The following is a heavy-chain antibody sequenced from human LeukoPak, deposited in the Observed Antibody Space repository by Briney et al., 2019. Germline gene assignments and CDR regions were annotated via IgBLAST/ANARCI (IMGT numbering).Heavy chain of an antibody. Sequence: ASVKVSCKASGYTFTSYYMHWVRQAPGQGLEWMGIINPSGGSTSYAQKFQGRVTMTRDTSTSTVYMKLSSLRSEDTAVYYCARALGEVPYYGSGRRPYDYWGQGTLVTVSS. CDR2: INPSGGST. CDR1: GYTFTSYY. V-gene: IGHV1-46*01. CDR3: ARALGEVPYYGSGRRPYDY. J-gene: IGHJ4*02. D-gene: IGHD3-10*01.